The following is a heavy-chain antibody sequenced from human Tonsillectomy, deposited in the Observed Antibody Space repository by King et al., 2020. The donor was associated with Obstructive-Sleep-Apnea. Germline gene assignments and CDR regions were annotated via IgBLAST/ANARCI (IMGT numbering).Heavy chain of an antibody. CDR2: SNPNSGVT. D-gene: IGHD3-3*01. V-gene: IGHV1-2*02. J-gene: IGHJ4*02. Sequence: QLVQSGAEVKKPGASVKVSCKASGYTFTGYYMHWVRQAPGQGLEWMGWSNPNSGVTTYAQKFQGRVTMTRDTSISTAYMELSSLRSDDTAVYYCATVAVSTAIFYFDYWGQGTLVTVSS. CDR1: GYTFTGYY. CDR3: ATVAVSTAIFYFDY.